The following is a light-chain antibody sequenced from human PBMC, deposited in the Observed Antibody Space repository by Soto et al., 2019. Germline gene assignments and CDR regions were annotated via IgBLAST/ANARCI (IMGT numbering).Light chain of an antibody. J-gene: IGLJ7*01. CDR1: SSDVGGYKY. CDR2: EVS. V-gene: IGLV2-14*01. Sequence: QSALTQPASVSGSPGQSITISCTGTSSDVGGYKYVSWYQQHPDKAPKLIIFEVSNRPSGISSRFSGSKPGNTASLTISGLQAEDEADYYCASYTSSSTSVIFGRGTQLTVL. CDR3: ASYTSSSTSVI.